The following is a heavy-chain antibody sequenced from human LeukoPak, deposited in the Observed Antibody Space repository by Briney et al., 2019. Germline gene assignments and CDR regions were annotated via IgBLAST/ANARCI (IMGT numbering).Heavy chain of an antibody. V-gene: IGHV3-23*01. Sequence: PGGSLRLSCAASGFTFSSYVMSWVRQAPEKGLEWVSAISASGGSTFYADSVKGRFTISRDNSKNMLYLQMNSLRAEDTATYYCAKEWYTSGKYYFDFWGQGTLVTVSS. D-gene: IGHD6-19*01. J-gene: IGHJ4*02. CDR3: AKEWYTSGKYYFDF. CDR1: GFTFSSYV. CDR2: ISASGGST.